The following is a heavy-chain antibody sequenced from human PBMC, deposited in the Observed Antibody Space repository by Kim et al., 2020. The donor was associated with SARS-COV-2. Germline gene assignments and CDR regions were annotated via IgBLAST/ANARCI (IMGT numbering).Heavy chain of an antibody. V-gene: IGHV4-39*07. Sequence: NPSLKSPFTISVDTSKNQFSLKLSSVTAADTAVYYCAVEISSGYYYYFDYWGQGTLVTVSS. D-gene: IGHD3-22*01. CDR3: AVEISSGYYYYFDY. J-gene: IGHJ4*02.